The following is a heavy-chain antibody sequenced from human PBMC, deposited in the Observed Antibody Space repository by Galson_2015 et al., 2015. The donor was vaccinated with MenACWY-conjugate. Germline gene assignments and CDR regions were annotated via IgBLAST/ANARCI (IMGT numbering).Heavy chain of an antibody. D-gene: IGHD6-13*01. CDR1: GFTFSDYY. Sequence: SLRLSCAASGFTFSDYYMSWIRQAPGKGLEWVSYISSSSYTNYADSVKGRVTISRDNAKNSLYLQMNSLRAEDTAVYYCARGLTGYSSSWAEYFQHWGQGTPVTVSS. J-gene: IGHJ1*01. CDR3: ARGLTGYSSSWAEYFQH. CDR2: ISSSSYT. V-gene: IGHV3-11*06.